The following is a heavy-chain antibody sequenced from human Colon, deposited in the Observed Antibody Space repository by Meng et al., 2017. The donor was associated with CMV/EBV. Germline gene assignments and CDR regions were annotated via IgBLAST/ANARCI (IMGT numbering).Heavy chain of an antibody. Sequence: SVKVSCKASGDTFSTHAITWVRQAPGGGLEWMGASIPPLGTPVYAQKFQGRISISADRSTRTAYMELSSLRSEDTAIYYCARGGPSAAAGRGYFQYWGQGTLVTVSS. CDR1: GDTFSTHA. CDR2: SIPPLGTP. D-gene: IGHD6-13*01. V-gene: IGHV1-69*10. J-gene: IGHJ1*01. CDR3: ARGGPSAAAGRGYFQY.